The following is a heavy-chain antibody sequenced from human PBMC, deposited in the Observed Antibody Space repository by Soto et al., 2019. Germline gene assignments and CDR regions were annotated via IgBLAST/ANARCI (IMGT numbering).Heavy chain of an antibody. Sequence: EVHLVEAGGGLVKPGESLTLSCAASGFTFGSFTLNWVRQAPGTGLEWVSSISSSSAYIYYAESVKGRFTIARDNARSTLFLQMNGRRLDDPAVYFCARAGLTFGGDWGEGTLVAVAS. CDR1: GFTFGSFT. CDR2: ISSSSAYI. J-gene: IGHJ4*02. D-gene: IGHD3-16*01. V-gene: IGHV3-21*06. CDR3: ARAGLTFGGD.